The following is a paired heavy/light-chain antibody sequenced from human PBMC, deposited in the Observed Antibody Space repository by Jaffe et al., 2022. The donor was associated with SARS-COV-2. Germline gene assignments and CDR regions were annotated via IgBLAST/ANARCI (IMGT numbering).Heavy chain of an antibody. CDR3: ARVGYCSGGNCHAYFHYYMDV. Sequence: QLQLQESGPGMVKASETLSLACAVSGGSTSSTLHYWAWIRQSPGKGLDWIGSVYESGSTKYSPSLKSRVTISMDKSQNLLYLDVHSVTAADMGLYFCARVGYCSGGNCHAYFHYYMDVWGRGTTVIVSS. CDR1: GGSTSSTLHY. D-gene: IGHD2-15*01. V-gene: IGHV4-39*02. CDR2: VYESGST. J-gene: IGHJ6*03.
Light chain of an antibody. CDR3: AAWDARLDAYV. CDR2: SNN. J-gene: IGLJ1*01. CDR1: GSNIGTNT. V-gene: IGLV1-44*01. Sequence: QSVLTQPPSTSGTPGQTVTISCSGSGSNIGTNTVSWYQQFPGAAPKLLIYSNNQRPSGVPGRFSGSKSGTSASLAITGLQSEDDSEYYCAAWDARLDAYVFGPGTKVTVL.